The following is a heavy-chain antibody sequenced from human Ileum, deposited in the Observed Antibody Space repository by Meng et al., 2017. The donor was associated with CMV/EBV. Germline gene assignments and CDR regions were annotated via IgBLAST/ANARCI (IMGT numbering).Heavy chain of an antibody. CDR2: ISYDGSNK. Sequence: GGSLKISCAASGFTFSSYAMHWVRQAPGKGLEWVAVISYDGSNKYYADSVKGRFTISRDNSKNTLYLQMNSLRAEDTAVYYCARDGRIAARYYYYGMDVWGQGTTVTVSS. CDR3: ARDGRIAARYYYYGMDV. CDR1: GFTFSSYA. J-gene: IGHJ6*02. V-gene: IGHV3-30-3*01. D-gene: IGHD6-6*01.